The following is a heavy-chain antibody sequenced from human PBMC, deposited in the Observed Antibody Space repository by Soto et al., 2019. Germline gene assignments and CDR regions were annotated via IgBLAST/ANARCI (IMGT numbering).Heavy chain of an antibody. Sequence: QVQLVQSGAEVKKPGASVKVSCKASGYTFTSYYMHWVRQAPGQGLEWMGIINPSGGSTSYAQKFHGRVSMTRDTSTSTVYMELSSLRSEDTAVYYCARDEIAAAGNYYYYGTDVWGQGTTVIVSS. CDR3: ARDEIAAAGNYYYYGTDV. CDR2: INPSGGST. J-gene: IGHJ6*02. CDR1: GYTFTSYY. D-gene: IGHD6-13*01. V-gene: IGHV1-46*03.